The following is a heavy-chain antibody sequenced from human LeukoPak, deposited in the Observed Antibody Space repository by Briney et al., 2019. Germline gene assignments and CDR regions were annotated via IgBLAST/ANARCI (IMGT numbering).Heavy chain of an antibody. CDR1: GCTFSNFW. D-gene: IGHD4-23*01. CDR3: ASCGYGGNCYLDY. CDR2: IKQDGSQK. J-gene: IGHJ4*02. V-gene: IGHV3-7*01. Sequence: GGSLRLSCAASGCTFSNFWMSWVRQAPGNGLEWVANIKQDGSQKYYVDSVKGRFTISRDNAKNLLHLQMNSLRAEDTAVYYCASCGYGGNCYLDYWGQGTLVTVSS.